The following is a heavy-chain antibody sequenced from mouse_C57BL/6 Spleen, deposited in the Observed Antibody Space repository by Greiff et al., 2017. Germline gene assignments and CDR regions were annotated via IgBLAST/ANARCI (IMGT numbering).Heavy chain of an antibody. Sequence: ESGPGLVKPSQSLSLTCSVTGYPITSGYYWNWIRQFPGNKLEWMGYISYDGSNNYNPSLKNRISITRDTSKNQFFLKLNSVTTEDTATYYCARREPIWFFAYWGQGTLVTVSA. J-gene: IGHJ3*01. D-gene: IGHD2-2*01. V-gene: IGHV3-6*01. CDR1: GYPITSGYY. CDR3: ARREPIWFFAY. CDR2: ISYDGSN.